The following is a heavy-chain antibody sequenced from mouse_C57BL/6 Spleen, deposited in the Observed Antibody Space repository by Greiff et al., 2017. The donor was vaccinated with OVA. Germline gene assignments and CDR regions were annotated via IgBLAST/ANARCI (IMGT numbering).Heavy chain of an antibody. J-gene: IGHJ2*01. D-gene: IGHD1-1*01. CDR2: INPYNGGT. V-gene: IGHV1-19*01. CDR3: ARSGRGTTVVADFDY. Sequence: EVQLQQSGPVLVKPGASVKMSCKASGYTFTDYYMNWVKQSHGKSLEWIGVINPYNGGTSYNQKFKGKATLTVDKSSSTAYMELNSLTSEDSAVYYGARSGRGTTVVADFDYWGQGTTLTVSS. CDR1: GYTFTDYY.